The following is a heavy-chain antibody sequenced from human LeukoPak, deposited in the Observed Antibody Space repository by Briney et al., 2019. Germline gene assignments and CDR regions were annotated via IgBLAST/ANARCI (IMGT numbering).Heavy chain of an antibody. Sequence: GGSLRLSCAASEFTFSSYSMSWVRQAPGKGLEWVSYISSSSSTIYYADSVKGRFTISRDNAKNSLYLQVNSLRDEDAAVYHCARDRGWLRFEFDYWGQGTLVTVSS. CDR1: EFTFSSYS. CDR3: ARDRGWLRFEFDY. V-gene: IGHV3-48*02. CDR2: ISSSSSTI. D-gene: IGHD5-12*01. J-gene: IGHJ4*02.